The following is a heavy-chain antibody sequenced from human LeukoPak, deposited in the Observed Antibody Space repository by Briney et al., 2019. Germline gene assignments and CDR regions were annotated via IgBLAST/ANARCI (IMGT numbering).Heavy chain of an antibody. J-gene: IGHJ3*02. CDR2: IYYSGST. CDR3: ARVGGANDAFDI. D-gene: IGHD1-26*01. CDR1: GGSISSHH. Sequence: SETLSLTCTVSGGSISSHHWSWIRQPPGKGLEWIGYIYYSGSTNYNPSLKSRVTISVDTSKNQFSLKLSSVTAADTAVYYCARVGGANDAFDIWGQGTMVTVSS. V-gene: IGHV4-59*11.